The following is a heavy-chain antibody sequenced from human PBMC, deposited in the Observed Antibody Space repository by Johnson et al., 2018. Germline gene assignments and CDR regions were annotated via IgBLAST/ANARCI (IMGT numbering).Heavy chain of an antibody. Sequence: QVQLQESGPGLVKPSETLSLTCTVSGGSISSYYWSWIRQPPGTGLEWIGYIYYIGSTNYNPSLKSRLTISVNTSNNQFSLYLQMNSLRAEDTALYYCAKEGWFGGNYYYYYMDVWGKGTTVTVSS. J-gene: IGHJ6*03. D-gene: IGHD3-10*01. CDR3: AKEGWFGGNYYYYYMDV. CDR2: IYYIGST. CDR1: GGSISSYY. V-gene: IGHV4-59*01.